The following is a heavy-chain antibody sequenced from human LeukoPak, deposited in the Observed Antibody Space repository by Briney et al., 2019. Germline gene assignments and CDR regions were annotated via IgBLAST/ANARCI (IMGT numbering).Heavy chain of an antibody. V-gene: IGHV7-4-1*02. CDR1: GYTFTSYA. J-gene: IGHJ5*02. CDR3: ARDRSSGWPKGYNWFDP. D-gene: IGHD6-19*01. Sequence: GASVKVSCKASGYTFTSYAMNWVRQAPGQGLEWMGWINTNTGNPTYAQGFTGRFVFSLDTSVSTAYLQISSLKAEDTAVYYCARDRSSGWPKGYNWFDPWGQGTLVTVSS. CDR2: INTNTGNP.